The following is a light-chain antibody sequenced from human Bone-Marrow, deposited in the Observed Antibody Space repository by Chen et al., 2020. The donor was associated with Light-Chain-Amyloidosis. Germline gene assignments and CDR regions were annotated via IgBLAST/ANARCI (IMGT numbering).Light chain of an antibody. CDR2: RDT. Sequence: SYELTQPPSVSVSPGQTARITCSGDDLPTKYAYWYQQKPGQAPVLVIHRDTERPSWIAERLSGSSSGTTATLTISGVQAEDEADYHGQSADSSGTYEVIFGGGTKLTVL. CDR3: QSADSSGTYEVI. J-gene: IGLJ2*01. V-gene: IGLV3-25*03. CDR1: DLPTKY.